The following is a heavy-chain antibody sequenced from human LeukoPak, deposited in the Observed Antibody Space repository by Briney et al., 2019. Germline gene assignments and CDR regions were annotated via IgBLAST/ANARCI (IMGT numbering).Heavy chain of an antibody. CDR3: ARQDYYGSENDIDY. Sequence: GGSLRLSCAASGFTFNRYWMSWVRQAPGKGLEWVANIKQDGSERYYVDSVKGRFTISRDNAKNSLYLQMNSLRAEDTAVYYCARQDYYGSENDIDYWGQGTLVTVSS. J-gene: IGHJ4*02. CDR2: IKQDGSER. V-gene: IGHV3-7*01. D-gene: IGHD3-10*01. CDR1: GFTFNRYW.